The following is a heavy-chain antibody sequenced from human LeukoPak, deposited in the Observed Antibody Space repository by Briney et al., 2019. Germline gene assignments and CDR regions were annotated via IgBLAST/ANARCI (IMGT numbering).Heavy chain of an antibody. CDR3: ATTYYYGSGGVDY. V-gene: IGHV4-31*03. Sequence: PSETLSLTCTVSGGSISSSSTYWGWIRQHPGKGLEWIGYIYYSGSTYYNPSLKSRVTISVDTSKNQFSLKLSSVTAADTAVYYCATTYYYGSGGVDYWGQGTLVTVSS. D-gene: IGHD3-10*01. J-gene: IGHJ4*02. CDR1: GGSISSSSTY. CDR2: IYYSGST.